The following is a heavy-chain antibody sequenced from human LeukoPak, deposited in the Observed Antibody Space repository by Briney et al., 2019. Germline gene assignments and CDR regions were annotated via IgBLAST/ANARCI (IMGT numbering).Heavy chain of an antibody. CDR1: GYTFTSYY. CDR2: INPSGGST. CDR3: ARDLGYCSGGSCYPAYYYMDV. V-gene: IGHV1-46*01. D-gene: IGHD2-15*01. J-gene: IGHJ6*03. Sequence: ASVKVSCKASGYTFTSYYIHWVRQAPGQGLEWMGIINPSGGSTGYAQKFQGRVTMTRDMSTSTVYMELSSLRSEDTAVYYCARDLGYCSGGSCYPAYYYMDVWGKGTTVTVSS.